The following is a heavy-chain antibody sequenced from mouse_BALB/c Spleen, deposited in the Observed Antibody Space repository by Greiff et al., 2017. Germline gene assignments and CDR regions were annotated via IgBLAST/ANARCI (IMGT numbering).Heavy chain of an antibody. CDR1: GFSLTSYG. J-gene: IGHJ4*01. D-gene: IGHD1-1*01. V-gene: IGHV2-9*02. CDR3: ALTTVVATDAMDY. CDR2: IWAGGST. Sequence: VKLMESGPGLVAPSQSLSITCTVSGFSLTSYGVHWVRQPPGKGLEWLGVIWAGGSTNYNSALMSRLSISKDNSKSQVFLKMNSLQTDDTAMYYCALTTVVATDAMDYWGQGTSVTVSS.